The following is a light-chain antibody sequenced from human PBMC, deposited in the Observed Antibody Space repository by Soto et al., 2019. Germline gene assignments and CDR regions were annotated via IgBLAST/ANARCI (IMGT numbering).Light chain of an antibody. CDR3: MQALHTPLT. Sequence: DIVMTQSPLSLPVTPGEPASISCRSSQSLLHSDGYNYLDWYLQKPGQSPQVLIYLRSTRASGVPATFSGSRSGRDVTRKISRVEAEGVGVYYCMQALHTPLTFGGGTKVEIK. V-gene: IGKV2-28*01. CDR2: LRS. CDR1: QSLLHSDGYNY. J-gene: IGKJ4*01.